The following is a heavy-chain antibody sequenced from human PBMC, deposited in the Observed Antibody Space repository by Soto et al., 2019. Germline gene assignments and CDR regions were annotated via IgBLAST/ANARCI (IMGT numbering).Heavy chain of an antibody. J-gene: IGHJ4*02. D-gene: IGHD5-12*01. V-gene: IGHV4-59*01. CDR3: AREGMATSPFDY. CDR1: GGSISSYY. Sequence: PSETLSLTCTVSGGSISSYYWSWIRQPPGKGLEWIGYIYYSGSTNYNPSLKSRVTISVDTSKNQFSLKLSSVTAADTAVYYCAREGMATSPFDYWGQGTLVTVSS. CDR2: IYYSGST.